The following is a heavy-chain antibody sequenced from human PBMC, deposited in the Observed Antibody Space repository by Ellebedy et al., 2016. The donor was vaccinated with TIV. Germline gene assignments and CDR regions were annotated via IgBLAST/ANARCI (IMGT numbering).Heavy chain of an antibody. V-gene: IGHV2-70*17. J-gene: IGHJ4*02. CDR2: IDWDADK. Sequence: SGPTLVKPTQTLTLTCTFSGFSLRTGRLSVSWIRQPPGKALEWLARIDWDADKFYSTSLRTRLTISKDSSENQVVLTMTNMDPEDTATYHCARISGGWGFDYWGQGALVTVSS. D-gene: IGHD2-15*01. CDR3: ARISGGWGFDY. CDR1: GFSLRTGRLS.